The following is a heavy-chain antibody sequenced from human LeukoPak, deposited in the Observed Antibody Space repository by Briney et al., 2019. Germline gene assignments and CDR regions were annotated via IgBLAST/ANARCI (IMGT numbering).Heavy chain of an antibody. CDR1: GFSFSKYG. CDR3: AKDKGREGDY. V-gene: IGHV3-30*18. Sequence: RGSLRLSCAASGFSFSKYGMHWVRQAPGKGLDWVAVISSDGSDKYYADSVKGRFTISRDNSKNTLYLQMNSLRAEDTAVYYCAKDKGREGDYWGQGNLVTVSS. D-gene: IGHD1-26*01. CDR2: ISSDGSDK. J-gene: IGHJ4*02.